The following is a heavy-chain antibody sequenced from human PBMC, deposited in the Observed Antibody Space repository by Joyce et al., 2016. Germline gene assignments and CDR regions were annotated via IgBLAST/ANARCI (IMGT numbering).Heavy chain of an antibody. CDR3: AKGTSSVAGTDY. D-gene: IGHD6-19*01. CDR2: ISWNSGSI. CDR1: GFSFDDYA. J-gene: IGHJ4*02. V-gene: IGHV3-9*01. Sequence: EVQLVESGGGLVQPGRSLRLSCAASGFSFDDYAMHWVRQAPGKGLEWVSGISWNSGSIGYADSVKGRFTISRDNAKNSLYLQMNSLRTEDTALYYCAKGTSSVAGTDYWGQGTLVTVSS.